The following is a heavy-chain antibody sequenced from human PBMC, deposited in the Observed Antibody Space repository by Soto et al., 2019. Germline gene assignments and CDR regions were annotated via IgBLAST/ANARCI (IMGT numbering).Heavy chain of an antibody. CDR1: GGSFSGYY. Sequence: QVQLQQWGAGLLKPSETLSLTCAVYGGSFSGYYWSWIRQSPGKGLEWIGEINHSGSTNYNPSLKSRVTISVDTSKNQFSLKLSSVTAADTAVYYCARGQMTTVLGWFDPWGQGTLVTVSS. J-gene: IGHJ5*02. D-gene: IGHD4-17*01. CDR3: ARGQMTTVLGWFDP. V-gene: IGHV4-34*01. CDR2: INHSGST.